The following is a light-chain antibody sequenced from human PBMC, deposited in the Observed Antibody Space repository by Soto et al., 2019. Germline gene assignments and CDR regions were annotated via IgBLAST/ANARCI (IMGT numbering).Light chain of an antibody. CDR3: CSYADTYVE. CDR2: DVD. Sequence: QSALTQPRSVSGSPGQSVAISCTETSSYVGAYNYVSWYQQHPGKAPKLMIYDVDKRPSGVPDRFSGSKSGNTASLTISGLQAEDEADYYCCSYADTYVELGGGTKLTVL. J-gene: IGLJ2*01. CDR1: SSYVGAYNY. V-gene: IGLV2-11*01.